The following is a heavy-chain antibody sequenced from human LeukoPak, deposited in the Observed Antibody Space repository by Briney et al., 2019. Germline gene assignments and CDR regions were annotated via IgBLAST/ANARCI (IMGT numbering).Heavy chain of an antibody. V-gene: IGHV4-30-2*01. D-gene: IGHD3-3*01. CDR1: GGSISSGGYY. Sequence: SETLSLTCTVSGGSISSGGYYWSWIRQPPGKGLEWIGYIYHSGSTYYNPSLKSRVTISVDRSKNQFSLKPSSVTAADTAVYYCARDWSLGFDPWGQGTLVTVSS. J-gene: IGHJ5*02. CDR2: IYHSGST. CDR3: ARDWSLGFDP.